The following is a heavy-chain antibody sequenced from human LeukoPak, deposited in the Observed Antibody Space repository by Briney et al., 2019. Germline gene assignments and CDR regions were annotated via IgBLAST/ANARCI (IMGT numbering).Heavy chain of an antibody. V-gene: IGHV3-11*01. CDR3: AKDGSHSSGWYGYGY. J-gene: IGHJ4*02. CDR1: GFTFSDYY. CDR2: ISSSGSTI. D-gene: IGHD6-19*01. Sequence: GGSLRLSCAASGFTFSDYYMSWIRQAPGKGLEWVSYISSSGSTIYRADSVKGRFTISRDNAKNSLYLQMNSLRAEDTALYYCAKDGSHSSGWYGYGYWGQGTLVTISS.